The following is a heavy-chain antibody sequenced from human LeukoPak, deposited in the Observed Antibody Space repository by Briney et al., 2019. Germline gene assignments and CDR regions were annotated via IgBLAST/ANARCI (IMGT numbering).Heavy chain of an antibody. CDR2: INHSGST. Sequence: SETLSLTCTVSGGSISSYYWSWIRQPPGKGLEWIGEINHSGSTNYNPSLKSRVTISVDTSKNQFSLRLSSVTAADTAVYYCASWTTQVWFDPWGQGTLVTVSS. V-gene: IGHV4-34*01. J-gene: IGHJ5*02. CDR1: GGSISSYY. D-gene: IGHD1-1*01. CDR3: ASWTTQVWFDP.